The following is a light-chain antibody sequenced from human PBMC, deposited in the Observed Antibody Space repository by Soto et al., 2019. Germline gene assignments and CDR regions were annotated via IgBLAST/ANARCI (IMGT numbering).Light chain of an antibody. CDR1: QSISSW. V-gene: IGKV1-5*01. Sequence: DIQMTQSPSTLSSSVGDRVTITSRASQSISSWLAGYQQKPGKAPKPLIYDASSLESGVPSRFSGSGSGTEFTLTIGSLQPDDFATYCCQQYNSYPYTFGQGTKLEIK. CDR2: DAS. J-gene: IGKJ2*01. CDR3: QQYNSYPYT.